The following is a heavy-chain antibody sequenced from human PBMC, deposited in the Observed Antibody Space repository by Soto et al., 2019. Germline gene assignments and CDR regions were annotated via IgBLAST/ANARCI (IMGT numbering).Heavy chain of an antibody. CDR2: IVVGSGDT. J-gene: IGHJ3*02. D-gene: IGHD5-12*01. V-gene: IGHV1-58*02. CDR3: ASGPNKGYGPDAFDI. CDR1: GFTFTSSA. Sequence: ASVKVSCKASGFTFTSSAMQWVRQARGQRLEWIGWIVVGSGDTNYAQKFQERVTITRDMSTSTAYMELSSLRSEDTAVYYCASGPNKGYGPDAFDIWGQGTMVTVSS.